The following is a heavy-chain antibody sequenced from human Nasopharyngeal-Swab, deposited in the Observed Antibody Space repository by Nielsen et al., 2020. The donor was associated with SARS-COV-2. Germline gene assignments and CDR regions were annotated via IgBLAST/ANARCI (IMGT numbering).Heavy chain of an antibody. CDR1: GFTFSSYS. CDR3: ARDGDYSGWELTDY. Sequence: GESLKISCAASGFTFSSYSMNWVRQAPGKGLEWVSSISSSSSYIYYADSVKGRFTISRDNVKNSLYLQMNSLRAEDTAVYYCARDGDYSGWELTDYWGQGTLVTVSS. V-gene: IGHV3-21*01. D-gene: IGHD1-26*01. J-gene: IGHJ4*02. CDR2: ISSSSSYI.